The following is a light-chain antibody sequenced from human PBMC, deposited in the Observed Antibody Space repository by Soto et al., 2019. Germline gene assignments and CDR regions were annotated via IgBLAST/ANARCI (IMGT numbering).Light chain of an antibody. CDR3: QQRSNWPPT. CDR2: DAS. J-gene: IGKJ5*01. CDR1: QSVSSY. V-gene: IGKV3-11*01. Sequence: EFVMTHSPAPLSLSPGERATLSCRASQSVSSYLAWYQQKPGQAPRLLIYDASNRATGIPARFSGSGSGTDFTLTISSLEPEDFAVYYCQQRSNWPPTFGQGTRLEIK.